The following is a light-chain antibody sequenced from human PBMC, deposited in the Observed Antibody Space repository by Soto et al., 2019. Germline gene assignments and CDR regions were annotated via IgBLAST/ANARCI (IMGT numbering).Light chain of an antibody. CDR1: QAISSW. Sequence: DIQMTQSPSSVSASVGDRGNITCRASQAISSWLAWFQQKPGKAPRLLIYAASTLQSGVPSRFSGSGSGTDFTLTINSLQPEDFATYYCQQANSFPYTFGRGTKVDIK. CDR2: AAS. CDR3: QQANSFPYT. J-gene: IGKJ3*01. V-gene: IGKV1-12*01.